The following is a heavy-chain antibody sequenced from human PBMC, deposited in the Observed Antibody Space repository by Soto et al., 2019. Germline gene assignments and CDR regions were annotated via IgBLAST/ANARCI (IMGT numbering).Heavy chain of an antibody. V-gene: IGHV1-2*02. CDR2: INPNKGAT. D-gene: IGHD5-18*01. J-gene: IGHJ4*02. CDR3: SRGGYRYGILSLEY. Sequence: QVHLVQSGAEMKKPGASVKVSCKASGYTFTGHYMHWVRRAPGQGLEWMGWINPNKGATHYAQKFQGRVTMTRDTSTTTAYLELSRLTSDDTAYYYCSRGGYRYGILSLEYWGQGALVTVSS. CDR1: GYTFTGHY.